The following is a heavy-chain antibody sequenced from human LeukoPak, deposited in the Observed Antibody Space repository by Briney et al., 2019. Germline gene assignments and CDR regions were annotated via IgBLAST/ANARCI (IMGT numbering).Heavy chain of an antibody. D-gene: IGHD4-17*01. CDR1: GFTFSNYG. CDR2: IRSGGGGT. V-gene: IGHV3-23*01. Sequence: GRSLRLSCAASGFTFSNYGMIWVRQAPGRGLEWVSAIRSGGGGTLYADSVKGRFTISRENSKTTLFLKMNNMKAEDTAVYYCARDPNGDYVGAFEMWGPGTKVTVS. J-gene: IGHJ3*02. CDR3: ARDPNGDYVGAFEM.